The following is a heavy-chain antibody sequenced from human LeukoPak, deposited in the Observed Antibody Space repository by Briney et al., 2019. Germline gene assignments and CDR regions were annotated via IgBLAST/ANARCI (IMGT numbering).Heavy chain of an antibody. CDR3: ARGYGSSNYYYYYYMDV. J-gene: IGHJ6*03. CDR1: GGSFSGYY. Sequence: SETLSLTCAVYGGSFSGYYWSWIRQPPGKGLEWIGEINHSGSTNYNPSLKSRVTISVDTSKNQFSLKLSSVTAADTAVYYCARGYGSSNYYYYYYMDVWGKGTTVTVSS. CDR2: INHSGST. V-gene: IGHV4-34*01. D-gene: IGHD6-6*01.